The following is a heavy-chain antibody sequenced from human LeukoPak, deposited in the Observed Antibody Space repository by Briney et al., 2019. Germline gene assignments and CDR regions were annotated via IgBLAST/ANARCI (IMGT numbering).Heavy chain of an antibody. Sequence: SETLSLTCTVSGGSISSSSYYWGWIRQPPGKGLEWIGEINHSGSTNYNPSLKSRVTISVDTSKNQFSLKLSSVTAADTAVYYCARGNPYSSSSLGGGTFDYWGQGTLVTVSS. D-gene: IGHD6-6*01. CDR1: GGSISSSSYY. V-gene: IGHV4-39*07. CDR3: ARGNPYSSSSLGGGTFDY. J-gene: IGHJ4*02. CDR2: INHSGST.